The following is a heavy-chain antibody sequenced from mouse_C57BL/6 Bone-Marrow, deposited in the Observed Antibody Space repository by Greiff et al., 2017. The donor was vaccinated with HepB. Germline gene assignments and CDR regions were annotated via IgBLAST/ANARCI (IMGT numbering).Heavy chain of an antibody. J-gene: IGHJ4*01. V-gene: IGHV1-81*01. CDR3: ARYCPYYYAMDY. CDR2: IYPRSGNT. Sequence: LVESGAELARPGASVKLSCKASGYTFTSYGISWVKQRTGEGLEWIGEIYPRSGNTYYNEKFKGKAKLTADKSSSTAYMELRSLTSEDSAVYFCARYCPYYYAMDYWGQGTSVTVSS. CDR1: GYTFTSYG.